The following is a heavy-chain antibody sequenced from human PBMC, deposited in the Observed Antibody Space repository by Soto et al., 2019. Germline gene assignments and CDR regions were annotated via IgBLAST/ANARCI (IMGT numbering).Heavy chain of an antibody. CDR1: GFTFSSYG. CDR2: ISYDGRNK. CDR3: VKDGSSGWPYFYDMDV. Sequence: PGESLKISCAASGFTFSSYGMRWVRQAPGKGLEWVAVISYDGRNKYYADAVKGRFTISRDNSKNTLYLQMSSLRAEDTAVYYCVKDGSSGWPYFYDMDVWGQGTTVTVSS. J-gene: IGHJ6*02. D-gene: IGHD6-19*01. V-gene: IGHV3-30*18.